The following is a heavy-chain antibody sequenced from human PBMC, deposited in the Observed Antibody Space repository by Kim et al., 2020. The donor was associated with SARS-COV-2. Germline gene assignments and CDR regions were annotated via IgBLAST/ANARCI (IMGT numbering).Heavy chain of an antibody. J-gene: IGHJ5*02. CDR3: ARQPEYSSSSHNWFDP. D-gene: IGHD6-6*01. Sequence: GESLKISCKGSGYSFTSYWIGWVRQMPGKGLEWMGIIYPGDSDTRYSPSFQGQVTISADKSISTAYLQWSSLKASDTAMYYCARQPEYSSSSHNWFDPWGQGTLVTVSS. V-gene: IGHV5-51*01. CDR1: GYSFTSYW. CDR2: IYPGDSDT.